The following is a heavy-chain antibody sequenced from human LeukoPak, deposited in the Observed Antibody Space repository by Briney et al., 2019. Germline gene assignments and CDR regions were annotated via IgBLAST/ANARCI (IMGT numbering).Heavy chain of an antibody. CDR1: GFTLSSYA. V-gene: IGHV3-21*01. J-gene: IGHJ4*02. D-gene: IGHD4-17*01. Sequence: GRSLRLSCVASGFTLSSYAIQWVRQAPGKGLEWVSSIDPSSTYIYYADSVKGRFTISRDNAQNSLYLQMNSLRAEDTAVYYCTRGSYGDYEYWGQGTLVTVSS. CDR2: IDPSSTYI. CDR3: TRGSYGDYEY.